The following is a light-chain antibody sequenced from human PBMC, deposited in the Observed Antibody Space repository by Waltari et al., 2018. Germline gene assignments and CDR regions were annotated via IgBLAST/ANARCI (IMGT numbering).Light chain of an antibody. V-gene: IGLV2-11*01. CDR1: SRDVGAYHS. J-gene: IGLJ2*01. Sequence: QSALTQPRSVSGSPGQSVAISCTGTSRDVGAYHSVSWYQQHPGKAPKLMIFDVTKRPSGVPDRFSGSKSAYTASLTISRLQVDDEADYYCCSYAGDFTMLFGGGTKLTVL. CDR3: CSYAGDFTML. CDR2: DVT.